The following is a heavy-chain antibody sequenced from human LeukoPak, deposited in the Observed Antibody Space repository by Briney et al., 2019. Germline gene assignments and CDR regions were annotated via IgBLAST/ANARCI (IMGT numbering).Heavy chain of an antibody. J-gene: IGHJ4*02. V-gene: IGHV3-30-3*01. D-gene: IGHD3-10*01. CDR2: ISYDGSNK. CDR3: ARDQTPLSRIWFGELFPTDY. CDR1: GFTFSSYA. Sequence: TGGSLRLSCAASGFTFSSYAMHWVRQAPGKGLEWVAVISYDGSNKYYADSVKGRFTISRDNSKNTLYLQMNSLRAEDTAVYYCARDQTPLSRIWFGELFPTDYWGQGTLVTVSS.